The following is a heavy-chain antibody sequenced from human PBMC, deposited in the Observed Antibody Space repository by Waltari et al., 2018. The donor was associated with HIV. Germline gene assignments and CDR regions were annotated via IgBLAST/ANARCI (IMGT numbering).Heavy chain of an antibody. CDR2: INAGNGNT. Sequence: QVQLVQSGAEVKKPGASVKVSCKASGNTFTSYAMHWVRQAPGQRREWMGWINAGNGNTKYSQKFQGRVTLTRDTSASTAYMELSSLRSEDTAVYYCARDLAAVAGHDYWGQGTLVTVSS. V-gene: IGHV1-3*01. CDR1: GNTFTSYA. CDR3: ARDLAAVAGHDY. D-gene: IGHD6-19*01. J-gene: IGHJ4*02.